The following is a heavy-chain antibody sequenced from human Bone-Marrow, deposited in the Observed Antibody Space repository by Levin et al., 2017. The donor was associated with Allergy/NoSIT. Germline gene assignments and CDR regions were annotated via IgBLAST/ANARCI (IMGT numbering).Heavy chain of an antibody. V-gene: IGHV3-33*01. D-gene: IGHD1-26*01. J-gene: IGHJ4*02. Sequence: GGSLRLSCAASGFTFSSYGMHWVRQAPGKGLEWVAVIWYDGSNKYYADSVKGRFTISRDNSKNTLYLQMNSLRAEDTAVYYCARGEDSIARLGFDYWGQGTLVTVSS. CDR1: GFTFSSYG. CDR2: IWYDGSNK. CDR3: ARGEDSIARLGFDY.